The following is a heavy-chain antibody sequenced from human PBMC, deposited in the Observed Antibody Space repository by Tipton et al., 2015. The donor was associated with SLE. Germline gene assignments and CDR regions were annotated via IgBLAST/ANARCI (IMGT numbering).Heavy chain of an antibody. V-gene: IGHV4-59*01. Sequence: GLVEPSETLSLTCTVSGGSIRGYYWSWIRQPPGNGLEWIGCISHSGSAIYNPSLKSRVTISIDTSKNQVSLKVSSVTAADTAIYYCAREMGFDSSGNYNPFDYWGQGTLVTVSS. CDR1: GGSIRGYY. CDR3: AREMGFDSSGNYNPFDY. J-gene: IGHJ4*02. CDR2: ISHSGSA. D-gene: IGHD3-22*01.